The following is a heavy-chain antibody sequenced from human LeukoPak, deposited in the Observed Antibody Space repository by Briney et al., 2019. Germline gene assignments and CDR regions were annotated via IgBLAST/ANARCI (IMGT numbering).Heavy chain of an antibody. CDR3: ASVPPDIDTAMVY. J-gene: IGHJ4*02. V-gene: IGHV1-2*02. D-gene: IGHD5-18*01. Sequence: ASVKVSCKASGYTFTDYFIHWVRQAPGQGLEWMGWINPISGGTNYAQKFQARITMTRDTSISTGYMELSRLRSDDTAVYYCASVPPDIDTAMVYWGQGTLVTVSS. CDR2: INPISGGT. CDR1: GYTFTDYF.